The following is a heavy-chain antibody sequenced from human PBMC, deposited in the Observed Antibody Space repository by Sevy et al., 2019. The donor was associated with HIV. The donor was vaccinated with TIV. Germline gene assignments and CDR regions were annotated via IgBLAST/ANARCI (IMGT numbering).Heavy chain of an antibody. CDR3: ARDFTVTTPWLDY. CDR1: GFTFSSYA. V-gene: IGHV3-30-3*01. CDR2: ISYDGSNK. D-gene: IGHD4-17*01. Sequence: GGSLRLSCAASGFTFSSYAMHWVRQAPGKGLEWVAVISYDGSNKYYADSVKGRFTISSDNSKNTLYLQMNSLRAEDTAVYYCARDFTVTTPWLDYWGQGTLVTVSS. J-gene: IGHJ4*02.